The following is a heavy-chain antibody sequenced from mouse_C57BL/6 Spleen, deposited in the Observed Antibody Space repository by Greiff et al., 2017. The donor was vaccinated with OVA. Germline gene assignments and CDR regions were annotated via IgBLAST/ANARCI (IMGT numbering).Heavy chain of an antibody. V-gene: IGHV5-17*01. CDR2: ISSGSSTI. D-gene: IGHD2-10*01. CDR1: GFTFSDYG. CDR3: ARPYYGNLYWYFDV. J-gene: IGHJ1*03. Sequence: EVQLQESGGGLVKPGGSLKLSCAASGFTFSDYGMHWVRQAPEKGLEWVAYISSGSSTIYYADTVKGRFTISRDNAKNTLLLQMTCLRSEDTAMYYGARPYYGNLYWYFDVWGTGTTVTVSS.